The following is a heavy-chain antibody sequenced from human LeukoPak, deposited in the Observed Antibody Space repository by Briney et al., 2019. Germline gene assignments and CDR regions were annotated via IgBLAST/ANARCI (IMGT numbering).Heavy chain of an antibody. CDR1: GGSFSGYY. J-gene: IGHJ6*03. V-gene: IGHV4-34*01. Sequence: PSETLSLTCAVYGGSFSGYYWSWIRQPPGKGLEWIGEINHSGSTNYNPSLKSRVTISVDTSKNQFSLKLSSVTAADTAVYYCARRGYSSLYYYYYYMDVWGKGTTVTVSS. D-gene: IGHD6-19*01. CDR2: INHSGST. CDR3: ARRGYSSLYYYYYYMDV.